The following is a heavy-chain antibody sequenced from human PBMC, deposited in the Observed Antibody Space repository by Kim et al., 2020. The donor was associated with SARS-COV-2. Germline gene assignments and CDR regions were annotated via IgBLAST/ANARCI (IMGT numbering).Heavy chain of an antibody. V-gene: IGHV3-9*01. D-gene: IGHD3-9*01. J-gene: IGHJ6*02. Sequence: GGSLRLSCAASGFTFDDYAMHWVRQAPGKGLEWVSGISWNSGSIGYADSVKGRFTISRDNAKNSLYLQMNSLRAEDTALYYCAKDSRNDILTGYYSYYGMDVWGQGTTVTVSS. CDR1: GFTFDDYA. CDR3: AKDSRNDILTGYYSYYGMDV. CDR2: ISWNSGSI.